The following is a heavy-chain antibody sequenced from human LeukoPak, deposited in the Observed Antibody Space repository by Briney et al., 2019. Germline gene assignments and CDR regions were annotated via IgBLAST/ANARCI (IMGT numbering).Heavy chain of an antibody. CDR3: ARGEPRIVVVPAAILYYGMDV. Sequence: GASVKVSCKASGGTFSSYAISWVRQAPGQGLEWMGGIIPIFGTANYAQKFQGRVTITADESTSTAYMELSSLRSEDTAVYYCARGEPRIVVVPAAILYYGMDVWGQGTTVTVSS. CDR1: GGTFSSYA. J-gene: IGHJ6*02. V-gene: IGHV1-69*13. CDR2: IIPIFGTA. D-gene: IGHD2-2*01.